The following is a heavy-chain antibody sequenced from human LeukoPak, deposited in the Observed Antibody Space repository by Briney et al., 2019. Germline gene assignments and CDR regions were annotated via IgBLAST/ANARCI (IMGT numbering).Heavy chain of an antibody. V-gene: IGHV3-48*04. Sequence: GGSLRLSCAASGFTFSSYSMNWVRQAPGKGLEWVSYISSSSSTIYYADSVKGRFTISRDNAKNSLYLQMNSLRAEDTAVYYCARDPGRGGAAAMDYWGQGTLVTVSS. CDR1: GFTFSSYS. D-gene: IGHD6-13*01. CDR2: ISSSSSTI. J-gene: IGHJ4*02. CDR3: ARDPGRGGAAAMDY.